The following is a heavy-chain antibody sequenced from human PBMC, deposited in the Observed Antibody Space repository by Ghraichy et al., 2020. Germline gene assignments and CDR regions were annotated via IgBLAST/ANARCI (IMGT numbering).Heavy chain of an antibody. CDR2: INPNSGDT. CDR1: GYNFTDYY. CDR3: AREDSDV. Sequence: ASVKVSCKASGYNFTDYYLYWVRQAPGQGLEWMGRINPNSGDTNYLLKFQGRVTITRDTSISTAYMELSRLRSDDTAVYYCAREDSDVWGQGTTVTVSS. J-gene: IGHJ6*02. V-gene: IGHV1-2*06.